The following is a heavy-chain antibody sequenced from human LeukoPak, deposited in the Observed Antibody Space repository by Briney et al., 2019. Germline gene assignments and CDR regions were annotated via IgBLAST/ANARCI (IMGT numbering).Heavy chain of an antibody. Sequence: SQTLSLTCAISGDNVSRNSAAWDWIRQSPSRGLEWLGRTYYRSKWHYDYAVSVKSRITISPDTSKNQISLQVNSVTPEDTAVYYCARDLRNYVGINWFDPWGRGALVTVSS. D-gene: IGHD4-11*01. CDR2: TYYRSKWHY. CDR1: GDNVSRNSAA. V-gene: IGHV6-1*01. CDR3: ARDLRNYVGINWFDP. J-gene: IGHJ5*02.